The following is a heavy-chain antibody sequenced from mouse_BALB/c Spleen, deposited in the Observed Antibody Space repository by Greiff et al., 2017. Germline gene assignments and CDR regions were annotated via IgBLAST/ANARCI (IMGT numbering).Heavy chain of an antibody. D-gene: IGHD2-4*01. CDR1: GFTFSSYG. CDR3: ARDRTMIKGMDY. CDR2: INSNGGST. Sequence: EVQLVESGGGLVQPGGSLKLSCAASGFTFSSYGMSWVRQTPDKRLELVATINSNGGSTYYPDSVKGRFTISRDNAKNTLYLQMSSLKSEDTAMYYCARDRTMIKGMDYWGQGTSVTVSS. J-gene: IGHJ4*01. V-gene: IGHV5-6-3*01.